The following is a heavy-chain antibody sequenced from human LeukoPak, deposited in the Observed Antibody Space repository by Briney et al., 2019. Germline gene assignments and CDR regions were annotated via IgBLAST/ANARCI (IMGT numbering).Heavy chain of an antibody. D-gene: IGHD5-18*01. J-gene: IGHJ6*03. Sequence: SETLSLTCTVSGGSISSYYWSWIRQPPGKGLEWIGYIYYSGSTNYNPSLKSRISISVDTSKNQSSLKLSSVTAADTAVYYCARTTEGGYTYNYFYYYYMDVWGKGTTVTISS. V-gene: IGHV4-59*01. CDR2: IYYSGST. CDR3: ARTTEGGYTYNYFYYYYMDV. CDR1: GGSISSYY.